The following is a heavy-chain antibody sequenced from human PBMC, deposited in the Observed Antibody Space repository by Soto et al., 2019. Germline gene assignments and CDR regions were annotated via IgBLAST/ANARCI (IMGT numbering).Heavy chain of an antibody. Sequence: EVQLLESGGGLVQPGGSLRLSCAASGFTFSTYAMSWVRQAPGKGLEWVSTITTSCGNTYYADSVQGRFTISRDNSKNTLYLQMNSLRAADTAVYYCAGRYCTNGVCYTNYYYDIDVWGKGTTVNVSS. CDR2: ITTSCGNT. V-gene: IGHV3-23*01. CDR3: AGRYCTNGVCYTNYYYDIDV. CDR1: GFTFSTYA. J-gene: IGHJ6*03. D-gene: IGHD2-8*01.